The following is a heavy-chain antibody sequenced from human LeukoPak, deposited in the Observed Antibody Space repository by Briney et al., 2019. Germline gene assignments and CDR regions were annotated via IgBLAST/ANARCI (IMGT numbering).Heavy chain of an antibody. D-gene: IGHD5-24*01. CDR1: GYGFASYW. CDR2: SYPGNSDT. J-gene: IGHJ4*02. CDR3: ARPSTVEMATITYFDY. V-gene: IGHV5-51*01. Sequence: GVPLQISSQASGYGFASYWIGWVRPGPGKGREWMGLSYPGNSDTRYSPSFQGQVTISADKSISTAYLQCSSLKASDTAMYYCARPSTVEMATITYFDYWGQGTLVTVSS.